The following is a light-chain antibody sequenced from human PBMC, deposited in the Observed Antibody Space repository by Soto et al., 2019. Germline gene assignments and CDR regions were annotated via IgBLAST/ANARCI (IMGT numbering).Light chain of an antibody. CDR2: DVS. CDR3: CSYKGGSNLVV. Sequence: QSALTQPASASGSPGQSITISCTGTSSDVGGYNYVSWYQQHPGKAPKLMIYDVSNRPSGVSNRFSGSKSGNTASLTISGGYEEEEDDDYCCSYKGGSNLVVFGGGTKLTVL. CDR1: SSDVGGYNY. V-gene: IGLV2-14*01. J-gene: IGLJ2*01.